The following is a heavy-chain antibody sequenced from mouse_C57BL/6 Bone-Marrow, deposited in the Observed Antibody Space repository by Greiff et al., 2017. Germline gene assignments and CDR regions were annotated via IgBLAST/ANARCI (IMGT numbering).Heavy chain of an antibody. J-gene: IGHJ2*01. CDR1: GYAFSSSW. D-gene: IGHD2-14*01. CDR2: IYPGDGDT. CDR3: ARYEKYDGLGDY. Sequence: QVQLQQSGPELVKPGASVKISCKASGYAFSSSWMNWVKQRPGKGLEWIGRIYPGDGDTNYNGKFKGKATLTADKSSSTAYMQLSSLTSEDSAVYFCARYEKYDGLGDYWGQGTTLTVSS. V-gene: IGHV1-82*01.